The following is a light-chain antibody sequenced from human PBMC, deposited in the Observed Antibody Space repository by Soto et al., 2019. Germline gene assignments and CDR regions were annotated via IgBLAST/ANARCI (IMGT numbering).Light chain of an antibody. V-gene: IGKV1-9*01. CDR3: QQLRMYPST. J-gene: IGKJ4*01. CDR2: AAS. Sequence: IPLTQSPSSLSSSLGDRVTITCGASQDIAIYLAWYQQKPGEAPKLLIYAASTLYGGVPSRFSGSGSGTDFALTITSLQHEDFATYYCQQLRMYPSTFGGGTKVDIK. CDR1: QDIAIY.